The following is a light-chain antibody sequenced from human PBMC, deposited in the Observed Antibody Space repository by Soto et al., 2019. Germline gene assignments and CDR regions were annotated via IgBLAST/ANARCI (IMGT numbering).Light chain of an antibody. CDR2: DTS. J-gene: IGLJ3*02. CDR3: LLPYSDAWV. Sequence: QAVVTQEPSLSVSPGGTVTLTCGSSSGAVTSGHYPYWFQQKPGQAPRTLIYDTSNRQSWTPVRFSGSLLGGKAALTLSGAQPEDEAEYYCLLPYSDAWVFGGGTKLTVL. V-gene: IGLV7-46*01. CDR1: SGAVTSGHY.